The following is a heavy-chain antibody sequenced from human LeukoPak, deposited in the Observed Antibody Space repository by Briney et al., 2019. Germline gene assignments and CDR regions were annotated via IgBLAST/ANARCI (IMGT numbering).Heavy chain of an antibody. J-gene: IGHJ3*02. D-gene: IGHD1-26*01. CDR1: GFTFDDYA. CDR3: AKEWELDAFDI. V-gene: IGHV3-9*01. Sequence: GGSLRLSCAASGFTFDDYAMHWVRQAPGKGLEWVSGISWNSGSIGYADSVKGRFTISRYNAKNSLYLQMNSLRAEDTALYYCAKEWELDAFDIWGQGTMVTVSS. CDR2: ISWNSGSI.